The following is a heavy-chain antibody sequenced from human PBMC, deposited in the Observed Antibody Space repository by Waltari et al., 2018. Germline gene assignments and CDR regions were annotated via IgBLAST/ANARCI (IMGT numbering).Heavy chain of an antibody. CDR2: IYYSGST. J-gene: IGHJ4*02. CDR1: GGSISSGDYY. Sequence: QVQLQESGPGLVTPSQTLSLTCTVSGGSISSGDYYWSWIRQPPGKGLEWIGYIYYSGSTYYNPSLKSRVTISVDTSKNQFSLKLSSVTAADTAVYYCARSSYSNYAGDYFDYWGQGTLVTVSS. D-gene: IGHD4-4*01. V-gene: IGHV4-30-4*08. CDR3: ARSSYSNYAGDYFDY.